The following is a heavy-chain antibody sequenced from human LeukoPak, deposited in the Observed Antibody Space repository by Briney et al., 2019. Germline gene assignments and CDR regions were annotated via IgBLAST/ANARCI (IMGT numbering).Heavy chain of an antibody. V-gene: IGHV4-59*02. J-gene: IGHJ4*02. Sequence: SETLSLTRTVSGGSVSGYYWSWIRQPPGKGLEWIGYIYYSGSTNYNPSLKSRVTISVDTSKSQFSLKLSSVTAADTAVYYCARERDGGNSLDYWGQGTLVTVSS. CDR3: ARERDGGNSLDY. D-gene: IGHD4-23*01. CDR2: IYYSGST. CDR1: GGSVSGYY.